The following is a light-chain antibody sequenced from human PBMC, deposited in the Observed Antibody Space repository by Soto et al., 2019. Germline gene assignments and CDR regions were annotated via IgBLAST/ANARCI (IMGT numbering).Light chain of an antibody. CDR2: DAS. J-gene: IGKJ4*01. CDR3: QQYDSYPLT. Sequence: DIQMTQSPSTLSASVGDRLTITCRASQSINGWLAWYQQKPGKAPKLLIHDASSLESGVPSRFSASGAGTEFTLTIRSLQPDDSATYYCQQYDSYPLTFGGGTKVDIK. CDR1: QSINGW. V-gene: IGKV1-5*01.